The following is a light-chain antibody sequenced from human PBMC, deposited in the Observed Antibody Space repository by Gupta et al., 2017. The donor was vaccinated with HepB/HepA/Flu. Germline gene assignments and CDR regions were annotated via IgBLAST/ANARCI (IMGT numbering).Light chain of an antibody. Sequence: QSALTQPPSASGSPGQSVTISCTGTSSNVGGYTYVSWYQQHPGKAPKLMIYVVSKRHSGVPDRFSGSKSGNTATITAPGLQAEDEADYYYNSWAGDNNIGVFGGGTKLTVL. CDR2: VVS. CDR1: SSNVGGYTY. CDR3: NSWAGDNNIGV. J-gene: IGLJ3*02. V-gene: IGLV2-8*01.